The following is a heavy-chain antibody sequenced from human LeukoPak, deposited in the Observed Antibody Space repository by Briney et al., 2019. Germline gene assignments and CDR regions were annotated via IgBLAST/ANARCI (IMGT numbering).Heavy chain of an antibody. D-gene: IGHD1-1*01. Sequence: PSETLSLTCTVSGGSISSSSYYWGWIRQPPGKGLEWVSSISSSSSYIYYADSVKGRFTISRDNAKNSLYLQMNSLRAEDTAVYYCASSNYLYYFGYWGQGTLVTVSS. CDR2: ISSSSSYI. V-gene: IGHV3-21*01. CDR1: GGSISSSS. CDR3: ASSNYLYYFGY. J-gene: IGHJ4*02.